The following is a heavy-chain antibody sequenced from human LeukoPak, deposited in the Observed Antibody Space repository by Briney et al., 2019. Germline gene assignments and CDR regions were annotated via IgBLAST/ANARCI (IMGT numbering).Heavy chain of an antibody. V-gene: IGHV1-46*01. Sequence: GASVKVSCKASGYTFTNYFMHWVRQAPGQGLEWMGIINPSANSTIYAQKFQGRVTMTSDTSTTTVSMELSSLTSEDTAVYYCARYRNLRAATGTEAIYIWGQGTMVIVSS. CDR3: ARYRNLRAATGTEAIYI. D-gene: IGHD1/OR15-1a*01. J-gene: IGHJ3*02. CDR1: GYTFTNYF. CDR2: INPSANST.